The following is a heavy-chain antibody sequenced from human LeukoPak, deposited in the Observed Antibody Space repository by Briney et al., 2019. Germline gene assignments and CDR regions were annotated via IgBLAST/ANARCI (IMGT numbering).Heavy chain of an antibody. CDR1: GGSFSPAH. J-gene: IGHJ4*02. CDR3: ARVGLDSYGFKGIDY. D-gene: IGHD5-18*01. V-gene: IGHV4-59*01. Sequence: SETLSLTCTFSGGSFSPAHWSWIRQPPGKGLEWIGVICDNGNTDYNPSLKSRVTISVDTSKSQFSLKLSSVTAADTAVYHCARVGLDSYGFKGIDYWGQGTLVTVSS. CDR2: ICDNGNT.